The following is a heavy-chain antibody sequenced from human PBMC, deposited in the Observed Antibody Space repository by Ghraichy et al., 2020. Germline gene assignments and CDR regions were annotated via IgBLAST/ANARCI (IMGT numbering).Heavy chain of an antibody. J-gene: IGHJ6*02. CDR3: TRGGSIAGVVYGMDV. CDR2: IRTKPNNYAT. D-gene: IGHD6-13*01. V-gene: IGHV3-73*01. Sequence: GGSLRLSCAASGFIFSGSAMHWVRQASGKGLEWVGRIRTKPNNYATTYAASVEGRFTISRDDSKNTAYLQMNSLKIEDTAVYYCTRGGSIAGVVYGMDVWGQGTTVTVSS. CDR1: GFIFSGSA.